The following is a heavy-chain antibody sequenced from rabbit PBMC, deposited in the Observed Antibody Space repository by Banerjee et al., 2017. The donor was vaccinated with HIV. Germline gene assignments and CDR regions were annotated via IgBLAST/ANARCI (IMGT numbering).Heavy chain of an antibody. Sequence: QEQLKETGGGLVQPGGSLTLSCKASGFSFSSSYWICWVRQAPGRGLEWIACIDAGNSGITYYASWAKGRFTVTKTSSTTVTLQMTSLTAADTATYFCARRDAGGAGYGYATFNLWGPGTLVTVS. CDR3: ARRDAGGAGYGYATFNL. J-gene: IGHJ4*01. CDR1: GFSFSSSYW. CDR2: IDAGNSGIT. D-gene: IGHD6-1*01. V-gene: IGHV1S45*01.